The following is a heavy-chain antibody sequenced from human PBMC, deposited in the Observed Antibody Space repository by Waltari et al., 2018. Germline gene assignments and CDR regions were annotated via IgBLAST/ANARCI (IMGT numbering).Heavy chain of an antibody. CDR1: GSTFSNHA. V-gene: IGHV3-23*01. CDR2: ITVGDDT. D-gene: IGHD1-20*01. CDR3: ATPFYNWDDPLHS. Sequence: EVQLLESGGDLVQPGGSLRLSCAASGSTFSNHAINWVRLAPGPGLEWVSAITVGDDTHYADSVKGRFTISRDTSKDTVYLQMNGLRAEDTAIYYCATPFYNWDDPLHSWGQGTLVTVSS. J-gene: IGHJ4*02.